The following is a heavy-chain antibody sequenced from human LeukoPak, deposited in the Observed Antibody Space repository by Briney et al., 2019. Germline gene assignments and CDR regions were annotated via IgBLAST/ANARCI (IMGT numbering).Heavy chain of an antibody. D-gene: IGHD2-21*01. J-gene: IGHJ4*02. V-gene: IGHV3-7*01. CDR1: GFTFTSYA. CDR2: IKQDGSEK. CDR3: ARGGFVAPDY. Sequence: GGSLRLSCAASGFTFTSYAMSWVRQAPGKGLEWVASIKQDGSEKYYVDSVNGRFTISRDNAKNSLYLQMNSLRAEDTAVYYCARGGFVAPDYWGQGTLVTVSS.